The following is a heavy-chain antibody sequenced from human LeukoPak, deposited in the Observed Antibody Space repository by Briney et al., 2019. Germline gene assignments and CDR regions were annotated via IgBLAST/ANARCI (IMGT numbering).Heavy chain of an antibody. CDR1: GFTFSRYG. Sequence: GGSLRLSCAASGFTFSRYGMHWVRQAPGKGLEWVAVLSNDGSNKYYVDSVKGRFTISRDNSKNTLYLQMSSLRKEGTAVYYCVKSPSSSGYTPRFDYWGLGTLVTVSS. CDR2: LSNDGSNK. J-gene: IGHJ4*02. CDR3: VKSPSSSGYTPRFDY. V-gene: IGHV3-30*18. D-gene: IGHD3-22*01.